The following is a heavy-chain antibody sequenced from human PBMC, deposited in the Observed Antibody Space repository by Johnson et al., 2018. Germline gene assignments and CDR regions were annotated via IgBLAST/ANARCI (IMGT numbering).Heavy chain of an antibody. CDR2: INWNGGST. V-gene: IGHV3-20*04. D-gene: IGHD3-10*01. CDR3: ARGNPTRVRRARGYYYYMDV. Sequence: VQLVQSGGGLVQPGGSLRLSCAASGFTFDDYGMSWVRQAPGKGLEWVSGINWNGGSTGYADSVKGRFTISRDNAKNSLYLQMNSLRAEDTALYYCARGNPTRVRRARGYYYYMDVWGKGSTVTVS. CDR1: GFTFDDYG. J-gene: IGHJ6*03.